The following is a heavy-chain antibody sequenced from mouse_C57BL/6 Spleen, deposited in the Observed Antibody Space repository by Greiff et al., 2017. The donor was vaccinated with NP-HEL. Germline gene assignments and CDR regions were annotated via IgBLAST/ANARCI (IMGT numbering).Heavy chain of an antibody. J-gene: IGHJ3*01. CDR2: IYPRSGNT. D-gene: IGHD1-1*01. Sequence: QVQLQQSGAELARPGASVKLSCKASGYTFTSYGISWVKQRTGQGLEWIGEIYPRSGNTYYNEKFKGKATLTADKSSSTAYMELRSLTSEDSAVYFCAIGKVTTVVDSWFAYWGQGTLVTVSA. CDR3: AIGKVTTVVDSWFAY. CDR1: GYTFTSYG. V-gene: IGHV1-81*01.